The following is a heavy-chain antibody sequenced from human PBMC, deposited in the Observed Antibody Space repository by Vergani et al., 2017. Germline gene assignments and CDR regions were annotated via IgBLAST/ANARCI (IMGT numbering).Heavy chain of an antibody. D-gene: IGHD6-19*01. J-gene: IGHJ5*02. CDR3: TRDLEGIAVAGTILPFDP. V-gene: IGHV3-49*05. CDR1: GFTFGDYA. Sequence: EVQLVESGGGLVKPGRSLRLSCTASGFTFGDYAMSWFRQAPGKGLEWVGFIRSKAYGGTTEYAASVKGRFTISRDDSKSIAYLQMNSLKTEDTAVYYCTRDLEGIAVAGTILPFDPWGQGTLVTVSS. CDR2: IRSKAYGGTT.